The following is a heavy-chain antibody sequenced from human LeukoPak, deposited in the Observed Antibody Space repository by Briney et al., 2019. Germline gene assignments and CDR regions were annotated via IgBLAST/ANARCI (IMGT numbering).Heavy chain of an antibody. CDR2: IYTSGNT. Sequence: SQTLSLTCTVSGGSINSGSYSWSWIRQPAGKGLEWIGRIYTSGNTNYNPSLKSRVTISVDTSKNQFSLKLSSVTAADTAVYYCARIRYCSSTSCPWGQGTLVTVSS. J-gene: IGHJ5*02. V-gene: IGHV4-61*02. D-gene: IGHD2-2*01. CDR3: ARIRYCSSTSCP. CDR1: GGSINSGSYS.